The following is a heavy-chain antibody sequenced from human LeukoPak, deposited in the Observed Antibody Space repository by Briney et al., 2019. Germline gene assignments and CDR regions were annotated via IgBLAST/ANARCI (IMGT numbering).Heavy chain of an antibody. CDR3: ARAIAAAGTGPYYFDY. CDR1: GYTLTGYY. CDR2: INPNSGGT. D-gene: IGHD6-13*01. J-gene: IGHJ4*02. Sequence: ASVKASCKASGYTLTGYYVHWVRQAPGQGLEWMGWINPNSGGTNYAQKFQGWVTMTRDTSISTAYMELSRLRSDATAVYYCARAIAAAGTGPYYFDYWGQGTLVTVSS. V-gene: IGHV1-2*04.